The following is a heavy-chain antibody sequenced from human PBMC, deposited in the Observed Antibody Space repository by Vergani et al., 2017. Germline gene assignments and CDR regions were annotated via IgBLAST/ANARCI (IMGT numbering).Heavy chain of an antibody. J-gene: IGHJ4*02. Sequence: QVQLQQWGAGVVKPSGTLSLTCAVFGESFSSFYWSWIRQPPGKGLEWIGEINNDGHTNYNPSLESRVTVSRETAKNQVSLNLMSVTAAETAMYYCAVRPRVNLVGGEIVTKRTFDYWSQGRLVTVSS. CDR3: AVRPRVNLVGGEIVTKRTFDY. CDR1: GESFSSFY. D-gene: IGHD3-10*01. V-gene: IGHV4-34*02. CDR2: INNDGHT.